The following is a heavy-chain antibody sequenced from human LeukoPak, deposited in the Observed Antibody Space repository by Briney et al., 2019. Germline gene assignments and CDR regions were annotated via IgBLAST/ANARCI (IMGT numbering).Heavy chain of an antibody. CDR2: INPNSGGT. D-gene: IGHD3-9*01. CDR1: GYTFTGYY. V-gene: IGHV1-2*02. Sequence: GASVKVSCKASGYTFTGYYMHWVRQAPGQGLEWMGWINPNSGGTNYAQKFQGRVTMTRDTSISTAYMELSRLRSDDTAVYYCARGRYFDWLLLVDYWGQGTLVTVSS. CDR3: ARGRYFDWLLLVDY. J-gene: IGHJ4*02.